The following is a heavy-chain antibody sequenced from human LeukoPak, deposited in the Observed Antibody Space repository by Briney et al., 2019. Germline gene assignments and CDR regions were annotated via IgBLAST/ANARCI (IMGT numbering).Heavy chain of an antibody. Sequence: PSETLSLTCTVSGGSISSYYWSWIRQPAGKGLEWIGRIYTRGSTNYNPSLKSRVTMSVETSKNQFSLKLSSVTAADTAVYYCAREAWYCSSTSCYVGIDYWGQGTLVTVSS. CDR3: AREAWYCSSTSCYVGIDY. D-gene: IGHD2-2*01. CDR1: GGSISSYY. V-gene: IGHV4-4*07. J-gene: IGHJ4*02. CDR2: IYTRGST.